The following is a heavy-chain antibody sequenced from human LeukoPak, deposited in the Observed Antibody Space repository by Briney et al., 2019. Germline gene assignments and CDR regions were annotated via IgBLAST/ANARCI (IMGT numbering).Heavy chain of an antibody. D-gene: IGHD6-13*01. Sequence: PGGSLRLSCGVSGFTFSNYAMSWGRQAPGGGRGWVSGISSSVGSTNYTGSMKGRFTISRDNSKNTLYLQMNSLRADDTAVYFCARAGQQLVPYYFNYWGQGILVTVSS. J-gene: IGHJ4*02. CDR2: ISSSVGST. CDR1: GFTFSNYA. CDR3: ARAGQQLVPYYFNY. V-gene: IGHV3-23*01.